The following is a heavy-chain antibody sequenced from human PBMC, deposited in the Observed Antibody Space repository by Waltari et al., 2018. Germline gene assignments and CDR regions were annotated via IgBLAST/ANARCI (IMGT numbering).Heavy chain of an antibody. Sequence: SGAEVKKPGSSVKVSCKASGGTFSSYTISWVRQAPGQGLEWMGRIIPILGIANYAQKFQGRVTITADESTSTAYMELSSLRSEDTAVYYCARAGLVPAADYYYYMDVWGKGTTVTISS. J-gene: IGHJ6*03. D-gene: IGHD2-2*01. CDR2: IIPILGIA. V-gene: IGHV1-69*02. CDR1: GGTFSSYT. CDR3: ARAGLVPAADYYYYMDV.